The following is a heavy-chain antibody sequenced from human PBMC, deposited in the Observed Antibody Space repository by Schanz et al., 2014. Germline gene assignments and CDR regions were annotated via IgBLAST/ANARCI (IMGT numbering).Heavy chain of an antibody. J-gene: IGHJ4*02. CDR1: GFTFSIYG. CDR2: MIGSGSSV. Sequence: EVQLLESGGGLVQPGGSLRLSCAASGFTFSIYGMSWVRQAPGKGLEWVSRMIGSGSSVFYADSVKGRFTISRDNLKNTVYLQMNSLRAGDTAVYYCAKDGRLPDYGTGSDFDYWGQGTLVAVSS. CDR3: AKDGRLPDYGTGSDFDY. D-gene: IGHD3-16*01. V-gene: IGHV3-23*01.